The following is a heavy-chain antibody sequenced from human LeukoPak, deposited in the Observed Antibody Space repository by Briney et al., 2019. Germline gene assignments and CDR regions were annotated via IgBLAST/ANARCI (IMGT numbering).Heavy chain of an antibody. D-gene: IGHD5-18*01. CDR2: IIPIFGTA. CDR3: ASLAGTAHNYYYYYMDV. Sequence: ASVKVSCKASGGTFSSYAISWVRQAPGQGLEWMGGIIPIFGTANYAQKFQGRVTITADESTSTAYMELSSLRSEDTAVYYCASLAGTAHNYYYYYMDVWGKGTTVTVSS. V-gene: IGHV1-69*13. J-gene: IGHJ6*03. CDR1: GGTFSSYA.